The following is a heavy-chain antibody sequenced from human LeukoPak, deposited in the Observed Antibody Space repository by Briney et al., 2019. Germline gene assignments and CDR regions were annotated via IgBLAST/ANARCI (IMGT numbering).Heavy chain of an antibody. V-gene: IGHV4-38-2*01. CDR1: GYSISSGYY. D-gene: IGHD6-13*01. CDR2: MYHSGST. CDR3: ARQGGSSSPYYYYMDV. Sequence: PSETLSLTCAVSGYSISSGYYWGWFRQPPGKGLERIGCMYHSGSTYYNPSLKSRVTISVDTSKNQFSPKLSSVTAADTAVYYCARQGGSSSPYYYYMDVWGKGTTVTVSS. J-gene: IGHJ6*03.